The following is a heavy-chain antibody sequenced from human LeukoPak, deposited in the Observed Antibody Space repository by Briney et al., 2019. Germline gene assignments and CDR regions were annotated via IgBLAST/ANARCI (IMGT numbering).Heavy chain of an antibody. CDR2: IYYSGST. CDR3: ARRGYYYDSIGYFDY. V-gene: IGHV4-59*08. Sequence: PSETLSLTCAVSGGSISSYYWSWIRQPPGKGLQWIGYIYYSGSTNYNPSLKSRVTISVDMSKNQFSLKLSSVTAADTAVYYCARRGYYYDSIGYFDYWGQGTLVTVSS. D-gene: IGHD3-22*01. CDR1: GGSISSYY. J-gene: IGHJ4*02.